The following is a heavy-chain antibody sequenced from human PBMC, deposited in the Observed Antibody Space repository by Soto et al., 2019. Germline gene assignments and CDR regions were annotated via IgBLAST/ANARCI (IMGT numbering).Heavy chain of an antibody. D-gene: IGHD5-12*01. V-gene: IGHV3-73*02. CDR2: IRRKANSYAT. Sequence: EVQLVESGGGLVQPGGSLKLSCAASGFTFSGSAMHWVRQASGKGLEWVGRIRRKANSYATAYAASVKGRFTISRDDSKNTSYLQMNSLKTEDTAVYYCTRQGIGVDIVATTHFDYWGQGTLVTVSS. J-gene: IGHJ4*02. CDR1: GFTFSGSA. CDR3: TRQGIGVDIVATTHFDY.